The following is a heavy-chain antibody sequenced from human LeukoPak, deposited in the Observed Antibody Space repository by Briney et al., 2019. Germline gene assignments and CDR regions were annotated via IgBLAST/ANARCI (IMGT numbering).Heavy chain of an antibody. J-gene: IGHJ6*03. D-gene: IGHD5-18*01. Sequence: GGSLRLSCAASGFTFSSYDMHWVRQATGKRLEWVSAIGTAGDTYYPGSVKGRFTISRENAKNSLYLQMNSLRAGDTAVYYCARGGDFGYSYGGYYYMDVWGKGTTVTVSS. CDR2: IGTAGDT. CDR3: ARGGDFGYSYGGYYYMDV. CDR1: GFTFSSYD. V-gene: IGHV3-13*01.